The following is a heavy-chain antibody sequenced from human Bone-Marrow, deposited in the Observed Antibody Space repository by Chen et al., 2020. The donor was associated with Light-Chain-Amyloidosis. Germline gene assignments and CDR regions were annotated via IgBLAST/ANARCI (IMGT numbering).Heavy chain of an antibody. Sequence: QVQLVQSGAEVKKPGAPVTVSCEASGYTFTGYSMHWVRQAPGQGLEWMGWINPNSGGTNYAQKCQGRVTMTRDTSISTAYMELSRLRSDDTAVYYCASGGSPGGAVAGPGAAFDIWGQGTMVTVSS. CDR2: INPNSGGT. V-gene: IGHV1-2*02. J-gene: IGHJ3*02. CDR3: ASGGSPGGAVAGPGAAFDI. CDR1: GYTFTGYS. D-gene: IGHD6-19*01.